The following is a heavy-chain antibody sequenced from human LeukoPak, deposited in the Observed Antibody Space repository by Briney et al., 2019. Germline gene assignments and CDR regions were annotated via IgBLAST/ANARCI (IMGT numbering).Heavy chain of an antibody. Sequence: SQTLSLTCAISGDSVSSNSAAWNWIRQSPSRGLEWLGRTYYRSKWYNDYAVSVKSRITISPGTSKNQFSLQLNSVTPEDTAVYYCARTSTVDPTDYFDYWGQGTLVTVSS. V-gene: IGHV6-1*01. D-gene: IGHD4-17*01. CDR3: ARTSTVDPTDYFDY. J-gene: IGHJ4*02. CDR2: TYYRSKWYN. CDR1: GDSVSSNSAA.